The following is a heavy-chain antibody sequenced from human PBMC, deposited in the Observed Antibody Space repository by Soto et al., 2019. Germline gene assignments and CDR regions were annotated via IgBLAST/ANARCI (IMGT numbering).Heavy chain of an antibody. J-gene: IGHJ6*02. CDR3: ARHVYSSSWYTYYYYYGMDV. D-gene: IGHD6-13*01. CDR2: IYPGDSDT. Sequence: PGESLKISCKGSGYSFTSYWIGWVRQMPGKGLEWMGIIYPGDSDTRYSPSFQGQVTISADKSISTAYLQWSSLKASDTAMYYCARHVYSSSWYTYYYYYGMDVWGQGTTVTVSS. CDR1: GYSFTSYW. V-gene: IGHV5-51*01.